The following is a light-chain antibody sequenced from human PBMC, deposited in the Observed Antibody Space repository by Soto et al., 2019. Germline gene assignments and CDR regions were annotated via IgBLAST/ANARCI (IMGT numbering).Light chain of an antibody. V-gene: IGLV3-1*01. J-gene: IGLJ1*01. CDR1: KLGDKY. CDR3: QAWESSTRV. CDR2: QDS. Sequence: SYELTQPPSVSVSPGQTASITCSGAKLGDKYACWYQQKPGQSPVLVIYQDSKRPSGIPERFSGSNSGNTATLTISGTQAMDEADYYCQAWESSTRVFGTGTKLTVL.